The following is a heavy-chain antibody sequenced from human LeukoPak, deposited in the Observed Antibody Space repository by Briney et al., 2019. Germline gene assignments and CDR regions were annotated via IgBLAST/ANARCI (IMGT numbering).Heavy chain of an antibody. Sequence: SVKVSCKASGFTFTSYDINWVRQASGQGLEWMGWMNPNNGNTGYAQKFQGRVTMTRDTSISTAYMELRGLRSEDAAVYYCVRDGEGVAISVNYWFDPWGQGTLVTVSS. CDR3: VRDGEGVAISVNYWFDP. V-gene: IGHV1-8*01. CDR2: MNPNNGNT. D-gene: IGHD3-10*01. J-gene: IGHJ5*02. CDR1: GFTFTSYD.